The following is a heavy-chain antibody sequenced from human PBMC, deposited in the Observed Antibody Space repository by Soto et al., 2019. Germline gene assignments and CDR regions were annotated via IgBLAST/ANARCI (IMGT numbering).Heavy chain of an antibody. CDR3: GRWTGSDRGAWDL. J-gene: IGHJ5*02. CDR2: IWFDGSDN. V-gene: IGHV3-33*01. Sequence: QVQLVESGGGVVQPGTSLRLSCAASGFTFRSNGMHWVRQAPGKGLEWVAFIWFDGSDNNHADSVRGRFTISRDNFQNTLYLQMTSLRVEDTAVYYCGRWTGSDRGAWDLWGQGTLVTVSS. D-gene: IGHD1-1*01. CDR1: GFTFRSNG.